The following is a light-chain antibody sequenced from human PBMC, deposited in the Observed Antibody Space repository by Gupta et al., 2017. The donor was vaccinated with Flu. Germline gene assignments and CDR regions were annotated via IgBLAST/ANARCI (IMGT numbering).Light chain of an antibody. CDR3: QLTDSLPIT. CDR2: DAS. V-gene: IGKV6-21*01. CDR1: EDIGNN. J-gene: IGKJ5*01. Sequence: ETVLTQSPGIQSVTPEETVTISCRASEDIGNNLHWYQQKPHQAPKLLIKDASRGYVGVPARFSGSGSGTDYTLTIHSLEPEDAATYYCQLTDSLPITFGQGTKLEI.